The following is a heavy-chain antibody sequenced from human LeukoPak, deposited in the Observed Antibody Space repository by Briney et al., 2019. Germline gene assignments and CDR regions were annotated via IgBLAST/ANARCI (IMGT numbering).Heavy chain of an antibody. CDR3: ARADRLHGGPYLIGP. V-gene: IGHV1-2*02. CDR1: GYSFTDYY. Sequence: ASVKVSCKSSGYSFTDYYMHWVRQAPGQGLGWMGWINPNSGGTSAAQKFQGRVTMTRDTSITTVDMEVSWLTSDDTAIYYCARADRLHGGPYLIGPWGQGTLVTVSS. J-gene: IGHJ5*02. CDR2: INPNSGGT. D-gene: IGHD2-21*01.